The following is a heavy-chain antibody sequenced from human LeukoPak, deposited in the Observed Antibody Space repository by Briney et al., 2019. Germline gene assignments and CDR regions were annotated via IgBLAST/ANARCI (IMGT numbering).Heavy chain of an antibody. CDR1: GYTFTGYY. CDR3: ARIMPVQDAFDI. D-gene: IGHD1-1*01. V-gene: IGHV1-2*02. J-gene: IGHJ3*02. CDR2: INPNSGGT. Sequence: ASVKVSCKASGYTFTGYYMHWVRQAPGQGLEWMGWINPNSGGTNYAQKFQGRVTMTRDTSISTAYMELSRLRSDDTAVYYCARIMPVQDAFDIWGQGTMVTVSS.